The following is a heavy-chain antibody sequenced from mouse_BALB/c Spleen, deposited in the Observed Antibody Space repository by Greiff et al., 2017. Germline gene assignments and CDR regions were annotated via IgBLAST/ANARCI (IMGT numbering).Heavy chain of an antibody. Sequence: EVQGVESGPELVKPGASVKMSCKASGYTFTSYVMHWVKQKPGQGLEWIGYINPYNDGTKYNEKFKGKATLTSDKSSSTAYMELSSLTSEDSAVYYCARGNYGYDGGAMDYWGQGTSVTVSS. D-gene: IGHD2-2*01. CDR1: GYTFTSYV. CDR2: INPYNDGT. V-gene: IGHV1-14*01. CDR3: ARGNYGYDGGAMDY. J-gene: IGHJ4*01.